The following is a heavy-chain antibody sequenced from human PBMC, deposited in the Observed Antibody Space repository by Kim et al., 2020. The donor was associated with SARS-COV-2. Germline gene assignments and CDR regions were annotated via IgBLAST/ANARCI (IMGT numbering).Heavy chain of an antibody. CDR3: VRDRGWGAFDI. CDR1: GFTFSRTW. Sequence: GGSLRLSCVASGFTFSRTWMRWVRQAPDKGLEWVANIKQDGSEKYYVDSVKGRFTISKDNAKNSLYLQMNSLRVEDTAVYYCVRDRGWGAFDIWGQGTMVNVSP. V-gene: IGHV3-7*05. CDR2: IKQDGSEK. D-gene: IGHD3-10*01. J-gene: IGHJ3*02.